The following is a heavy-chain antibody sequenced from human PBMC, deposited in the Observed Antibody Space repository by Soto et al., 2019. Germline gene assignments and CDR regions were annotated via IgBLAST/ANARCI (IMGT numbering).Heavy chain of an antibody. Sequence: QVQLVESGGGVVQPGRSLRLSCAASGFTFSTYGIHWIRQAPGKGLEWVAVIWYDGSNKYYADSVKGRFTISRDNSKNTLYLQMNSLRAEDTAVYYCARDRLYGPFWFDYWGQGTLVSVSS. CDR3: ARDRLYGPFWFDY. V-gene: IGHV3-33*01. J-gene: IGHJ4*02. CDR1: GFTFSTYG. CDR2: IWYDGSNK. D-gene: IGHD2-8*01.